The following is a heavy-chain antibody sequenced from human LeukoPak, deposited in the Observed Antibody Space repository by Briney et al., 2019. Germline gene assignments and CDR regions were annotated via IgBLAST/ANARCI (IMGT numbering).Heavy chain of an antibody. V-gene: IGHV1-2*02. J-gene: IGHJ4*02. CDR3: ARGPFGVVPEYYFDY. D-gene: IGHD3-3*01. CDR1: GYTFTGYY. CDR2: INPNSGGT. Sequence: ASVKVSCKAFGYTFTGYYMHWVRQAPGQGLEWMGWINPNSGGTNYAQKFQGRVTMTRDTSISTAYMELSRLRSDDTAVYYCARGPFGVVPEYYFDYWGQGTLATVSS.